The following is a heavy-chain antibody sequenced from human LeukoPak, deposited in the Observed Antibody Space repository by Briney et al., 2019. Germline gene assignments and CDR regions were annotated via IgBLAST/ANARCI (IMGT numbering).Heavy chain of an antibody. CDR3: ARAPTVTTAFDI. J-gene: IGHJ3*02. CDR2: INPSGGGT. V-gene: IGHV1-46*01. CDR1: GYTFTSYY. D-gene: IGHD4-17*01. Sequence: GASVKVSCKASGYTFTSYYIHWVRQAPGQGLEWMGVINPSGGGTSYAQKFQGRVTMTRDMSTSTVYMELSSLRSEDTAVYYCARAPTVTTAFDIWGQGTMVTVSS.